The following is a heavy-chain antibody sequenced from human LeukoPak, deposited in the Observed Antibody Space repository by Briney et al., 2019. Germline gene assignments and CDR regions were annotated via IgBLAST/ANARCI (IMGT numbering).Heavy chain of an antibody. CDR3: ARALYSSSQGFDY. CDR1: GFTFSIYS. CDR2: ISSSSSTI. D-gene: IGHD6-13*01. V-gene: IGHV3-48*04. J-gene: IGHJ4*02. Sequence: PGGSLRLSCAASGFTFSIYSMNWVRQAPGKGLEWVSYISSSSSTIYYADSVKGRFTISRDNAKNSLYLQMNSLRAEDTAVYYCARALYSSSQGFDYWGQGTLVTVSS.